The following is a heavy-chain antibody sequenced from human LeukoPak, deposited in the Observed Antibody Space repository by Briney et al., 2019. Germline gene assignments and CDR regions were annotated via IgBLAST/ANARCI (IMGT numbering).Heavy chain of an antibody. V-gene: IGHV3-30-3*01. CDR3: ARRLALYYFDY. J-gene: IGHJ4*02. CDR2: ISYDGSNK. CDR1: GFTFSSYA. Sequence: GGSLRLSCAASGFTFSSYAMHWVRQAPGKGLEWVAVISYDGSNKYCADSVKGRFTISRDNSKNTLYLQMNSLRAEDTAVYYCARRLALYYFDYWGQGTLVTVSS. D-gene: IGHD6-19*01.